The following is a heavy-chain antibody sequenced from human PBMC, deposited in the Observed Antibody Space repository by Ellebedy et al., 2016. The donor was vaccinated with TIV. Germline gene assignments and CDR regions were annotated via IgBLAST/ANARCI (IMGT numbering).Heavy chain of an antibody. J-gene: IGHJ4*02. CDR2: ISLSSSTI. D-gene: IGHD3-10*01. Sequence: PGGSLRLSCAASGFDFDEFAVHWVRQAPGKGLEWVSHISLSSSTIYDADSVKGRFTISRDNAKNSLSLQMNSLRDEDTAVYYCARGPRFGESSFDYWGQGTLVTVSS. V-gene: IGHV3-48*02. CDR1: GFDFDEFA. CDR3: ARGPRFGESSFDY.